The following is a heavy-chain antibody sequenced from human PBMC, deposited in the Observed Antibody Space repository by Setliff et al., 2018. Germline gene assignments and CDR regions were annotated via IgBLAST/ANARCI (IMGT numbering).Heavy chain of an antibody. J-gene: IGHJ4*02. V-gene: IGHV4-31*03. CDR3: ARQPSSGAYYNPRPYYFDY. Sequence: SETLSLTCTVSGGSISSGSYYWTWIRQHPGKGLEWIGYIYYIGSTYYNPSLKSRVTMSADTSNNQFSLNLRSVTAADTAVYFCARQPSSGAYYNPRPYYFDYWGQGTLVTVSS. CDR1: GGSISSGSYY. CDR2: IYYIGST. D-gene: IGHD3-10*01.